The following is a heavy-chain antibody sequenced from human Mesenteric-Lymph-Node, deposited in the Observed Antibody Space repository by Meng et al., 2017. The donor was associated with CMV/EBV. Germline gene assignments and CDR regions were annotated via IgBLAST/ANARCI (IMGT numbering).Heavy chain of an antibody. CDR3: ARVGGSSWLPDY. Sequence: GESLKISCAASGITFSSYAMNWVRQAPGKGLEWVSSISSSSSYINYADSVKGRFTISRDNAKNSLYLQMNSLRAEDTAVYFCARVGGSSWLPDYWGQGTLVTVSS. CDR1: GITFSSYA. D-gene: IGHD6-13*01. J-gene: IGHJ4*02. CDR2: ISSSSSYI. V-gene: IGHV3-21*01.